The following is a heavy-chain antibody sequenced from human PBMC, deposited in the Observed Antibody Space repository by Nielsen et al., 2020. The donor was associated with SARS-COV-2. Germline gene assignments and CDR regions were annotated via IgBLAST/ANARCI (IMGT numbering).Heavy chain of an antibody. CDR2: IWYDGSNK. J-gene: IGHJ6*02. CDR1: GFTFSSYG. V-gene: IGHV3-33*01. CDR3: ARDHYDILTGWGYYYYGMDV. Sequence: GGSLRLSCAASGFTFSSYGMHWVRQAPGKGLEWVAVIWYDGSNKYYADSVKGRFTISRDNSKNTLYLQMNSLRAEDTAVYYCARDHYDILTGWGYYYYGMDVWGQGTTVTVSS. D-gene: IGHD3-9*01.